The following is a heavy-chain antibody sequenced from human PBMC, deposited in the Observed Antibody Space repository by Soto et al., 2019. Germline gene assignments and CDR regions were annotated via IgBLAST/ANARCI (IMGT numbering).Heavy chain of an antibody. CDR2: ISADNGNT. J-gene: IGHJ4*02. Sequence: QVHLEQSGAEVKKPGASVKVSCKASGYTFTSYGITCVRQAPGQGLEWMGWISADNGNTEYSQKLQGRVTMTTDTATSTAYMELRSLRSDETAVYYCASGVSGPNWNYGAGLSYFDYWGQGALVTVSS. CDR3: ASGVSGPNWNYGAGLSYFDY. CDR1: GYTFTSYG. D-gene: IGHD1-7*01. V-gene: IGHV1-18*01.